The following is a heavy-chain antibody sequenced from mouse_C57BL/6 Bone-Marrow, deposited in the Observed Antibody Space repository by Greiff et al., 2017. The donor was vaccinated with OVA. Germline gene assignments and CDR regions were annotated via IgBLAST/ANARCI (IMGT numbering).Heavy chain of an antibody. CDR1: GYAFSSSW. D-gene: IGHD2-2*01. CDR3: ARSTMVTRVLYFDY. J-gene: IGHJ2*01. CDR2: IYPGDGDT. Sequence: LQESGPELVKPGASVKISCKASGYAFSSSWMNWVKQRPGKGLEWIGRIYPGDGDTNYNGKFKGKATLTADKSSSTAYMQLSSLTSEDSAVYFCARSTMVTRVLYFDYWGQGTTLTVSS. V-gene: IGHV1-82*01.